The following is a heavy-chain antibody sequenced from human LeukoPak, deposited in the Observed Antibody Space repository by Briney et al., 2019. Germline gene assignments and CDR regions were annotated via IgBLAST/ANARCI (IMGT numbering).Heavy chain of an antibody. CDR3: ARQRAYSGYDLGDY. J-gene: IGHJ4*02. Sequence: GGSLGLSCAASGFTFSSYSMNWVRQAPGKGLEWVSSISSTSSYIYYADSVKGRSTISRDNAKNSLYLQMNSLRAEDTAVYYCARQRAYSGYDLGDYWGQGTLVTVSS. D-gene: IGHD5-12*01. CDR2: ISSTSSYI. CDR1: GFTFSSYS. V-gene: IGHV3-21*01.